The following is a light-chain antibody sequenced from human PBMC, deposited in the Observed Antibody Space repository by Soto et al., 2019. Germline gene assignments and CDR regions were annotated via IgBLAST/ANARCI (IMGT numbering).Light chain of an antibody. CDR1: QSISSY. J-gene: IGKJ5*01. CDR3: HHLNGYPIT. Sequence: DIQMTQSPSSLSASVGDRVTITCRASQSISSYLNWYQQKPGKAPKLLIYAASSLQSGVPSRFSGSGSGTDFTLTISSLQPEDFATYYCHHLNGYPITFGQGTRLEIK. V-gene: IGKV1-39*01. CDR2: AAS.